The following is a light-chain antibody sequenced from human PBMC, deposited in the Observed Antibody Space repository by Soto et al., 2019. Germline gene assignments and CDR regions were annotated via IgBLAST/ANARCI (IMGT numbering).Light chain of an antibody. CDR2: EVS. CDR1: SSXXGGYNY. J-gene: IGLJ2*01. Sequence: QSALTRPPSASGSPGQSVTISCXGTSSXXGGYNYVSWYQQHPGKAPKLMIYEVSKRPSGVPDRFSGSKSGNTASLTVSGLQAEDEADYYCSSYAGSNNPSVVFGGGTKLTVL. V-gene: IGLV2-8*01. CDR3: SSYAGSNNPSVV.